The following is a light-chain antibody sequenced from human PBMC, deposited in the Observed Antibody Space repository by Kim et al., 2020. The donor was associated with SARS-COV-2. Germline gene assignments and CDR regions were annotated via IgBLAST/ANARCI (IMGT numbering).Light chain of an antibody. V-gene: IGKV3-15*01. J-gene: IGKJ2*01. CDR3: QQYKDWYT. CDR1: QSVSSS. CDR2: AAS. Sequence: LSVSPGERAPLSCRARQSVSSSLAWYQQKPGQGLRVLIYAASTRISGVPARFTGSGSETEFTLTIDSLQSEDFAIYYCQQYKDWYTFGQGTKLEI.